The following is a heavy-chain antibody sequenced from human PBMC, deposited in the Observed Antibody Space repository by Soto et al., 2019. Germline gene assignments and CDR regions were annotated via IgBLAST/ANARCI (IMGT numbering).Heavy chain of an antibody. CDR1: GVSISSSNW. J-gene: IGHJ4*02. Sequence: QVQLQESGPGLVKPSGTLSLTCAVSGVSISSSNWWSWVRQPPGKGLEWIGEIDHSGSTNYNPSLNRRVTISVDKSKLQFSLRLSSVTAADTAVYYCSRQVVDYDLWSGYYGDWGQGTLVTVSS. D-gene: IGHD3-3*01. V-gene: IGHV4-4*02. CDR2: IDHSGST. CDR3: SRQVVDYDLWSGYYGD.